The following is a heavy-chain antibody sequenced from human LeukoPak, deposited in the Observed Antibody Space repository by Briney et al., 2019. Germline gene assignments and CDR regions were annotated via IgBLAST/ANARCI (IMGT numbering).Heavy chain of an antibody. Sequence: KPSETLSLTCAVSGYSLGKNYYWGWIRQSPGKGLEWIERIYGRASTSYNPSLMNRVTMSVDTSKNHFSLQLTSVTAADTAVYYCARYDSRGSASTKFDYWGPGIQVTVSS. J-gene: IGHJ4*02. V-gene: IGHV4-38-2*01. CDR3: ARYDSRGSASTKFDY. D-gene: IGHD3-3*01. CDR1: GYSLGKNYY. CDR2: IYGRAST.